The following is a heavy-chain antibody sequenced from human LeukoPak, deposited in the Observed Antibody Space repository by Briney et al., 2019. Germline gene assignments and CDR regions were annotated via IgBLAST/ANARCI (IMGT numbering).Heavy chain of an antibody. CDR3: AELGITMIGGV. CDR2: ISSSGSTI. J-gene: IGHJ6*04. V-gene: IGHV3-48*03. CDR1: GFTFSDYE. Sequence: GGSLRLSCAASGFTFSDYEMTWVRQAPGKGLEWVSYISSSGSTIYYADSVKGRFTISRDNAKNSLYLQMNSLRAEDTAVYYCAELGITMIGGVWGKGTTVTISS. D-gene: IGHD3-10*02.